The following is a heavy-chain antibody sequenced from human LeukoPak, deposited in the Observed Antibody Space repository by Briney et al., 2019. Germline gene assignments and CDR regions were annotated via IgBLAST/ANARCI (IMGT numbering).Heavy chain of an antibody. D-gene: IGHD3-22*01. V-gene: IGHV1-2*02. CDR3: ARAGVWDYSDSSGYHNAAFDI. J-gene: IGHJ3*02. CDR1: GYTFTDYY. Sequence: GASVKVSCKDSGYTFTDYYMYWVRQAPGQGLEWMGWSNPSSGGTNYAQKFQGRVTVTRDTSISTAYMDLSRLRSDDTAVYYCARAGVWDYSDSSGYHNAAFDIWGQGTMVTVSS. CDR2: SNPSSGGT.